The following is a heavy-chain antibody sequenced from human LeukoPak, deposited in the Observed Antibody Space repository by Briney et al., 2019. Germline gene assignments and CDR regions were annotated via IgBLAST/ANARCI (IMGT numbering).Heavy chain of an antibody. J-gene: IGHJ4*02. CDR3: ASAAGPFDN. Sequence: QPGGPLRLSCAASGFTFSSYGMHWVRKAPGKGLEWVAVIWYDGSNKYYADSVKGRFTISRDNSKNTLYLQMNSLRAEDTAVYYCASAAGPFDNWGQGTLVTVSS. CDR1: GFTFSSYG. CDR2: IWYDGSNK. D-gene: IGHD6-13*01. V-gene: IGHV3-33*01.